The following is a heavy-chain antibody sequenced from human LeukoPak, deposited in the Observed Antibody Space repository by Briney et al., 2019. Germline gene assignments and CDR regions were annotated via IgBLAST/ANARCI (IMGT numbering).Heavy chain of an antibody. CDR3: RVWFGELLYFDY. D-gene: IGHD3-10*01. CDR2: IKSKTDGGTT. V-gene: IGHV3-15*01. CDR1: GFTFSNAW. Sequence: PGGSLRLSCAASGFTFSNAWMSWVRQAPGKGLEWVCRIKSKTDGGTTDYAAPVKGRFTISRDDSKNTLYLQMNSLKTEDTAVYYCRVWFGELLYFDYWGQGTLVTVSS. J-gene: IGHJ4*02.